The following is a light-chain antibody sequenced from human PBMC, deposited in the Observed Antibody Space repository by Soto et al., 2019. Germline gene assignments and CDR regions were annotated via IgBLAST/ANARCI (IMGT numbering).Light chain of an antibody. CDR2: DAS. V-gene: IGKV3-11*01. CDR1: QSVTTY. Sequence: EVVLTQSPATLSLSPGERATLSCRASQSVTTYLACYQHRPGQAPRLLIYDASTRAPGIPARFSGSGSGTDFTLTISSLGTEDFAVYYCQQRSNWPPEYTFGQGNKLQIK. J-gene: IGKJ2*01. CDR3: QQRSNWPPEYT.